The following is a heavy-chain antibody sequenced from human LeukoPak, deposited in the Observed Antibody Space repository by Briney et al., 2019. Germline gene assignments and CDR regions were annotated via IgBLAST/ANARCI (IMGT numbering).Heavy chain of an antibody. Sequence: PSQTLSLTCTVSGGSISSGGYYWSWIRQPPGKGLEWIGYIYYSGSTNYNPSLKSRVTISVDTSKNQFSLKLSSVTAADTAVYYCARAEDTSSYDWYFDLWGRGTLVTVSS. CDR3: ARAEDTSSYDWYFDL. CDR1: GGSISSGGYY. V-gene: IGHV4-61*08. CDR2: IYYSGST. D-gene: IGHD2-2*01. J-gene: IGHJ2*01.